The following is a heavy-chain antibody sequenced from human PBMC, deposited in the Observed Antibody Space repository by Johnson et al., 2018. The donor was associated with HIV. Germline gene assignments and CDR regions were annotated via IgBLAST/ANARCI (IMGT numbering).Heavy chain of an antibody. CDR3: AREIIAARPSAFDI. V-gene: IGHV3-30*14. D-gene: IGHD6-6*01. J-gene: IGHJ3*02. CDR2: ISYDGSNK. CDR1: GFTFSSYA. Sequence: QLVESGGGVVQPGRSLRLSCAASGFTFSSYAMHWVRQAPGKGLEWVAVISYDGSNKYYADSVKGRFTISRDNSKNTLYLQMNSLRAEDTAVYYCAREIIAARPSAFDIWGQGTMVTVSS.